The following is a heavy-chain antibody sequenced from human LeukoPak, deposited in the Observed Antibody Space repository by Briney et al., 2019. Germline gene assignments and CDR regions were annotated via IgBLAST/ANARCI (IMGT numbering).Heavy chain of an antibody. J-gene: IGHJ6*03. CDR2: IYYSGST. D-gene: IGHD6-13*01. CDR3: ASDYSSSWYSQDYYYYMDV. V-gene: IGHV4-59*01. CDR1: GGSISSYY. Sequence: SETLSLTCTVSGGSISSYYWSWIRQPPGKGLEWIGYIYYSGSTNYNPSLKSRVTISVDTSMNQFSLKLSSVTAADTAVYYCASDYSSSWYSQDYYYYMDVWGKGTTVTVSS.